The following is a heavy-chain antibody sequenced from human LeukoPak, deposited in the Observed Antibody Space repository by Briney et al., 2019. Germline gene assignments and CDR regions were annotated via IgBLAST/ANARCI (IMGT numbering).Heavy chain of an antibody. CDR1: GGSISSYY. Sequence: SETLSLTCTVSGGSISSYYWSWIRQPPGKGLEWIGYIYYSGSTNYNPSLKSRVTISVDTSRNQFSLKLSSVTAADTAVYYCARDKSSSGWYHYWGQGTLVTVSS. CDR3: ARDKSSSGWYHY. CDR2: IYYSGST. V-gene: IGHV4-59*01. J-gene: IGHJ4*02. D-gene: IGHD6-19*01.